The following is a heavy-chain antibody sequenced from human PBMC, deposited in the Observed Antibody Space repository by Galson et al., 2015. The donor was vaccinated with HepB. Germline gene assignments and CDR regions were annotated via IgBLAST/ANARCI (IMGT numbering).Heavy chain of an antibody. J-gene: IGHJ3*02. Sequence: SLRLSCAASGFTFSSYAMHWVRQAPGKGLEYVSAISSNGGSTYYADSVKGRFTISRDNSKNTLYLQMGSLRAEDMAVYYCARDHGSWSSGWWGAFDIWGQGTMVTVSS. CDR1: GFTFSSYA. CDR2: ISSNGGST. D-gene: IGHD6-19*01. CDR3: ARDHGSWSSGWWGAFDI. V-gene: IGHV3-64*02.